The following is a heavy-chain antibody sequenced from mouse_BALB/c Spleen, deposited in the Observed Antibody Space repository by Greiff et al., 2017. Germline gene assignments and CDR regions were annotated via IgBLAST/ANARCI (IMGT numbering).Heavy chain of an antibody. CDR1: GFSLTGYG. J-gene: IGHJ3*01. CDR2: IWGDGST. Sequence: VMLVESGPGLVAPSQSLSITCTVSGFSLTGYGVNWVRQPPGKGLEWLGMIWGDGSTDYNSALKSRLSISKDNSKSQVFLKMNSLQTDDTARYYCARDARYYGNLWFAYWGQGTLVTVSA. CDR3: ARDARYYGNLWFAY. V-gene: IGHV2-6-7*01. D-gene: IGHD2-1*01.